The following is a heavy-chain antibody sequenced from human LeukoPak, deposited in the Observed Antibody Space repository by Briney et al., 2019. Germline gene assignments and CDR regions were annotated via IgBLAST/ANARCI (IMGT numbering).Heavy chain of an antibody. CDR2: ISGSGGAT. V-gene: IGHV3-23*01. Sequence: SGGSLRLSCAASGFTFSLFAMHWVRQAPGKGLEWVSAISGSGGATYHADADSVKGRFTISRDNSKNTLYLQMNSLRAEDTAVYYCARDRLWFGEFKGYYYGMDVWGKGTTVTVSS. D-gene: IGHD3-10*01. J-gene: IGHJ6*04. CDR3: ARDRLWFGEFKGYYYGMDV. CDR1: GFTFSLFA.